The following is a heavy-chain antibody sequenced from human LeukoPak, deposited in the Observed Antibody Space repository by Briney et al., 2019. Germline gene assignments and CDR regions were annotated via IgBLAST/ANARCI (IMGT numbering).Heavy chain of an antibody. CDR3: TRLVLNWFDP. D-gene: IGHD6-13*01. CDR2: IIPIFGTA. Sequence: SVKVSCKASGGTFSSYAISWVRQAPGQGLEWMGGIIPIFGTANYAQKFQGRVTITADESTSTAYMELSSLRSEDTAVYYCTRLVLNWFDPWGQGTLVTVSS. CDR1: GGTFSSYA. V-gene: IGHV1-69*01. J-gene: IGHJ5*02.